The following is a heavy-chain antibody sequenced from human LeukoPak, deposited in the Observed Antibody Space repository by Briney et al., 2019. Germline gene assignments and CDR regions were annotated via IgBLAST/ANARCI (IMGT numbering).Heavy chain of an antibody. Sequence: GASVKVSCKASGYTFTGYYMHWVRQAPGQGLEWMGRINPNSGGTNYAQKFQGRVTMTRDTSISTAYMELSRLRSDDTAVYYCARVQGDGDDAFDIWGQGTMVTVSS. CDR1: GYTFTGYY. CDR2: INPNSGGT. D-gene: IGHD2-21*02. J-gene: IGHJ3*02. CDR3: ARVQGDGDDAFDI. V-gene: IGHV1-2*06.